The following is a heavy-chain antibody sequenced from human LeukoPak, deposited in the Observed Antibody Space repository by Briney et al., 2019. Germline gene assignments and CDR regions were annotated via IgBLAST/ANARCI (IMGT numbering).Heavy chain of an antibody. CDR2: IYTSGST. Sequence: PSETLSLTCTVSGGSISSYYWSWIRQPAGKGLEWIGRIYTSGSTNYNPSLMSRVTMSVDMSTNQFSLKLSSVTAADTAVYYCARDLSGYREEDYAFDIWGQGTMVTVSS. CDR1: GGSISSYY. D-gene: IGHD5-12*01. V-gene: IGHV4-4*07. J-gene: IGHJ3*02. CDR3: ARDLSGYREEDYAFDI.